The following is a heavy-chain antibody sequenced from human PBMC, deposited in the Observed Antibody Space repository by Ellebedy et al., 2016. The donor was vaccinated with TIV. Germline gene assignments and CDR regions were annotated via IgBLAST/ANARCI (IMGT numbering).Heavy chain of an antibody. V-gene: IGHV3-21*01. Sequence: GESLKISCAASGFTFSNYSMNWVRQAPGKGLEWVSSISSSSYIYYADSVKGRFIISRDNAKNSLYLQMNSLRAEDTAGYYCARDTSRNYDILTGYYTPYYYGMDVWGQGTTVTVSS. D-gene: IGHD3-9*01. CDR3: ARDTSRNYDILTGYYTPYYYGMDV. CDR2: ISSSSYI. CDR1: GFTFSNYS. J-gene: IGHJ6*02.